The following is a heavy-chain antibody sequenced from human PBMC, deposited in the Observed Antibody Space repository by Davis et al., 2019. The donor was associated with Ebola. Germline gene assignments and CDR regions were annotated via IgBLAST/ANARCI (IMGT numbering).Heavy chain of an antibody. J-gene: IGHJ4*02. CDR1: GFTFVTYA. CDR3: VATSSLVAGF. CDR2: VSHSGLET. Sequence: GESLKISCAASGFTFVTYAMSWVRQAPGKGLEWVATVSHSGLETYYRDSVKGRFAVARDNSKRTMYLQMNALRAEDTAMYYCVATSSLVAGFWGQGTLVTVSS. D-gene: IGHD2-15*01. V-gene: IGHV3-23*05.